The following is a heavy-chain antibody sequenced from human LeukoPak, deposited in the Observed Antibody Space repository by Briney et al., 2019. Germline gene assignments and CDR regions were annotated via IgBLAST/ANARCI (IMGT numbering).Heavy chain of an antibody. D-gene: IGHD6-25*01. V-gene: IGHV3-30*18. J-gene: IGHJ4*02. CDR2: ISYDGSNK. CDR1: GFTFSSYG. CDR3: AKAAEATTYGGFDY. Sequence: GGSLRLSCAASGFTFSSYGMHWVRQAPGKGLDWVAVISYDGSNKDYADSVKGRLTISRDNSKNTLYLQMNSLRPEDTAVYYCAKAAEATTYGGFDYWGQGTLVTVSS.